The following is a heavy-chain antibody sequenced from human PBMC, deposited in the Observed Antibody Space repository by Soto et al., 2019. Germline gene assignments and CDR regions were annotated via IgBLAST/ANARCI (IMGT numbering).Heavy chain of an antibody. J-gene: IGHJ4*02. D-gene: IGHD3-22*01. V-gene: IGHV3-30-3*01. CDR2: ISYDGSNK. CDR3: ARDPDTSGYYVFDY. Sequence: QVQLVEYGGGVVQPGRSLRLSCAASGFTFGSYAMHWVRQAPGKGLDWVALISYDGSNKYYADSVKGRFTISRDNSKNTLSLQMNSLRAEDTAVYYCARDPDTSGYYVFDYWGQGTLDTVSS. CDR1: GFTFGSYA.